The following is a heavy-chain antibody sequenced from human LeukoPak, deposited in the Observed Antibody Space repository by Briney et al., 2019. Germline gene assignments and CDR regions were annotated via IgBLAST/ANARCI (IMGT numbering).Heavy chain of an antibody. D-gene: IGHD1-26*01. CDR1: GYTFTSYD. CDR2: MNPNSGNT. J-gene: IGHJ5*02. Sequence: ASVKVSCKASGYTFTSYDINWVRQATGQGLEWMGWMNPNSGNTGYAQKFQGRVTMTRNTSISTAYMELSSLRSEDTAVYYCARDRWELLVDCFAPGGKETLVTVSS. CDR3: ARDRWELLVDCFAP. V-gene: IGHV1-8*01.